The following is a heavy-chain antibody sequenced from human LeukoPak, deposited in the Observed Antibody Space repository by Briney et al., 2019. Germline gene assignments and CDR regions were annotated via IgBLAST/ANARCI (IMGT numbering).Heavy chain of an antibody. CDR3: ARQGIAVALDY. D-gene: IGHD6-19*01. V-gene: IGHV4-34*01. Sequence: SETLSLTCAVYGGSFSGYYWSWIRQPPGKGLEWIGEINHSGSTNYNPSLKSRVTISVDTSKNQFSLKLSSVTAADTAVYYCARQGIAVALDYWGQGTLVTVSS. J-gene: IGHJ4*02. CDR2: INHSGST. CDR1: GGSFSGYY.